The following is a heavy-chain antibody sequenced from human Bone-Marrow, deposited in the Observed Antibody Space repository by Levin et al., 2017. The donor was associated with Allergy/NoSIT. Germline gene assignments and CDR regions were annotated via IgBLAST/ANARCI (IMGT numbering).Heavy chain of an antibody. CDR2: ILYTGST. CDR1: GGSITGGDYY. J-gene: IGHJ4*02. V-gene: IGHV4-30-4*01. D-gene: IGHD4-23*01. CDR3: ARAHRLSTSIPGNIDY. Sequence: LRLSCTVSGGSITGGDYYWTWIRQPPGKGLEWIGNILYTGSTHYNPSVKSRVTISFDTSKNQFSLRLNSLTAADTAVYFCARAHRLSTSIPGNIDYWGQGTLVTVSS.